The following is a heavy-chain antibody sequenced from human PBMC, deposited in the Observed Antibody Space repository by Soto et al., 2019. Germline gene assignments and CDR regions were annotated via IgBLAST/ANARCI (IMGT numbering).Heavy chain of an antibody. CDR2: IIPIFGTA. CDR3: ARWGSSGSGAYYFDY. J-gene: IGHJ4*02. CDR1: GGTFSSYA. D-gene: IGHD6-19*01. V-gene: IGHV1-69*13. Sequence: SVKVSCKASGGTFSSYAISWVRQAPGQGLERMGGIIPIFGTANYAQKFQGRVTITADESTSTAYMELSSLRSEDTAVYYCARWGSSGSGAYYFDYWGQGTLVTVSS.